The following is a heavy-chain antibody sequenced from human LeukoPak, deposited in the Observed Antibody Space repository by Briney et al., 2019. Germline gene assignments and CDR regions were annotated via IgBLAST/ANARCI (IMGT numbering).Heavy chain of an antibody. CDR2: ISSSSSYI. CDR1: GFTFSSYS. D-gene: IGHD3-3*01. V-gene: IGHV3-21*01. CDR3: ARVERDQYYDFWSGYYGGAFDY. Sequence: GGSLRLSCAASGFTFSSYSMNWVRQAPGKGLEWVSSISSSSSYIYYADSVKGRFTISRDNAKNLLYLQMNSLRAEDTAVYYCARVERDQYYDFWSGYYGGAFDYWGQGTLVTVSS. J-gene: IGHJ4*02.